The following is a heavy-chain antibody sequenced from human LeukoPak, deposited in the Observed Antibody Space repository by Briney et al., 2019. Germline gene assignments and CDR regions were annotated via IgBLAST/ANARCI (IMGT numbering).Heavy chain of an antibody. D-gene: IGHD4-17*01. CDR3: ASHDYGDYGTFKY. CDR1: GYSFTNFW. J-gene: IGHJ4*02. CDR2: IDPGDSDT. V-gene: IGHV5-51*01. Sequence: GESLKISCKGSGYSFTNFWIAWVRQMPGKGLEWMGIIDPGDSDTRNSPSFQGQVTISADKSITTAYLQWSSLKASDSAMYYCASHDYGDYGTFKYWGQGTLVTVSS.